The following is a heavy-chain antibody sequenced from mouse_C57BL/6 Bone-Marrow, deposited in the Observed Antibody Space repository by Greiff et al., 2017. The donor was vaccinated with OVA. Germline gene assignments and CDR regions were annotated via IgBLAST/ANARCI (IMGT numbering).Heavy chain of an antibody. Sequence: QVTLKESGPGILQPSQTLSLTCSFSGFSLSTFGMGVGWIRQPSGKGLEWLAHIWWEDDKYYNPVLKSALTIFKDTSNNQVFLKIANVDTADTATYYCARIEGVTTVPPYFDYWGQGTTLTVSS. CDR2: IWWEDDK. D-gene: IGHD1-1*01. V-gene: IGHV8-8*01. CDR3: ARIEGVTTVPPYFDY. J-gene: IGHJ2*01. CDR1: GFSLSTFGMG.